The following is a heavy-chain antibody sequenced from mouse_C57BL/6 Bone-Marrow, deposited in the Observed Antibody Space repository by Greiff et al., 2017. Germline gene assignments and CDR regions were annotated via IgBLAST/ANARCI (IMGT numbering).Heavy chain of an antibody. D-gene: IGHD2-2*01. J-gene: IGHJ4*01. CDR2: INPNNGGT. V-gene: IGHV1-22*01. CDR3: ANDLLWLRRYYYAMDY. Sequence: EVQLQQSGPELVKPGASVKMSCMASGYTFTDYNMHWVKQSHGKSLEWIGYINPNNGGTSYNQKFKGKATLTVNKSSSTAYMELRSLTSEDSAVYYCANDLLWLRRYYYAMDYWGQGTSVTVSS. CDR1: GYTFTDYN.